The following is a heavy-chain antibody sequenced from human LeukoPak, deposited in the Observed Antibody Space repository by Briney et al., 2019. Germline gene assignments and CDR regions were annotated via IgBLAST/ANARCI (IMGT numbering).Heavy chain of an antibody. Sequence: VSVKVSCKASGYTFTSYDINWVRQATGQGLEWMGWMNPNSGNTGYAQKFQGRVTMTRNTSISTAYMELSSLRSEDTAVYCCARVRRAGYYDILTGLYYYYGMDVWGQGTTVTVSS. CDR1: GYTFTSYD. V-gene: IGHV1-8*01. J-gene: IGHJ6*02. CDR2: MNPNSGNT. D-gene: IGHD3-9*01. CDR3: ARVRRAGYYDILTGLYYYYGMDV.